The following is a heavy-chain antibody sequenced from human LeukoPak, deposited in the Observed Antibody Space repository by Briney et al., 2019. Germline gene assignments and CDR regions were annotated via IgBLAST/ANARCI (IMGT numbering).Heavy chain of an antibody. D-gene: IGHD3-10*01. J-gene: IGHJ4*02. CDR1: GFTFSSYG. CDR2: IWYDGSNK. Sequence: GGSLRLSCAASGFTFSSYGMHWVRQAPGKGLEWVAVIWYDGSNKYYADSVKGRFTISRDNSKNTLYLQMNSLRAEDTAVYYCANCKYYYGSGSYSDRFDYWGQGTLVTVSS. V-gene: IGHV3-33*06. CDR3: ANCKYYYGSGSYSDRFDY.